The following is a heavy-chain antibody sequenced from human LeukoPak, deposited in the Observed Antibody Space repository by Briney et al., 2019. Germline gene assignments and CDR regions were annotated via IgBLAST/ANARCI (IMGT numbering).Heavy chain of an antibody. CDR3: ARAATSLTIVGVVIGRHYYYMDV. CDR1: GGSFSGYY. J-gene: IGHJ6*03. CDR2: INHSGST. D-gene: IGHD3-3*01. V-gene: IGHV4-34*01. Sequence: PSETLSLTCAVYGGSFSGYYWSWIRQPPGKGLEWIGEINHSGSTNYNPSLKSRVTISVDTSKNQFSLKLSSVTAAGTAVYYCARAATSLTIVGVVIGRHYYYMDVWGKGTTVTVSS.